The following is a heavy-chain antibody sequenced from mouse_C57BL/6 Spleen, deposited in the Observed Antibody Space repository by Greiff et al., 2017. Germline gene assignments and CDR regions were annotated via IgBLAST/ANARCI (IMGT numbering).Heavy chain of an antibody. J-gene: IGHJ2*01. CDR1: GYAVSSYW. Sequence: VQLQQSGAELVKPGASVKISCKASGYAVSSYWMNWVKQRPGKGLEWIGQIYPGDGDTNYNGKFKGKATLTADKSSSTAYMQLSSLTSEDSAVYFCARSTDYDSYYFDYWGQGTTLTVSS. D-gene: IGHD2-4*01. CDR3: ARSTDYDSYYFDY. V-gene: IGHV1-80*01. CDR2: IYPGDGDT.